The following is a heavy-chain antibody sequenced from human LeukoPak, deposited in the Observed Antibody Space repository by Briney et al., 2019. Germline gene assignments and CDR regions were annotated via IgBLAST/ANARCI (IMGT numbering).Heavy chain of an antibody. J-gene: IGHJ6*02. Sequence: PSETLSLTCAVYGGSFSGYYWSWIRQPPGKGLEWIEEINHSGSTNYNPSLKSRVTISVDTSKNQFSLKLSSVTAADTAVYYCARVDTANHYYYYGMDVWGQGTTVTVSS. CDR2: INHSGST. CDR3: ARVDTANHYYYYGMDV. D-gene: IGHD5-18*01. V-gene: IGHV4-34*01. CDR1: GGSFSGYY.